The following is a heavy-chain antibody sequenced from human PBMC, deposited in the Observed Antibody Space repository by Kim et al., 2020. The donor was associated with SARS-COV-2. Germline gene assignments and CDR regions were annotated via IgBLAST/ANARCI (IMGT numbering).Heavy chain of an antibody. CDR2: ISGSGGST. V-gene: IGHV3-23*01. CDR1: GFTFSSYA. D-gene: IGHD2-21*02. J-gene: IGHJ4*02. CDR3: AKPPSVVVTATLDY. Sequence: GGSLRLSCAASGFTFSSYAMSWVRQAPGKGLEWVSAISGSGGSTYYADSVKGRFTISRDNSKNTLYLQMNSLRAEDTAVYYCAKPPSVVVTATLDYWGQGTLVTVSS.